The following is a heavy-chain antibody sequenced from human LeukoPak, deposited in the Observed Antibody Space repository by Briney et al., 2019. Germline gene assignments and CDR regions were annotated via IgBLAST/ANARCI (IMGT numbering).Heavy chain of an antibody. D-gene: IGHD3-3*01. V-gene: IGHV3-30-3*01. CDR3: ARGLGITIFGVEFDY. CDR2: ISYDGSNK. J-gene: IGHJ4*02. CDR1: GFTFSSYA. Sequence: GGSLRLSCAASGFTFSSYAMHWVRQAPGRRLEWVAVISYDGSNKYYADSVKGRFTISRDNSKSTLYLQMNSLRAEDTAVYYCARGLGITIFGVEFDYWGQGTLVTVSS.